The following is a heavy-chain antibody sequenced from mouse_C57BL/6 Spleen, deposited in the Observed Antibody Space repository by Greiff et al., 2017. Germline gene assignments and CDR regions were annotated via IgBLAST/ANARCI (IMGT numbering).Heavy chain of an antibody. D-gene: IGHD4-1*01. V-gene: IGHV5-4*03. Sequence: EVKLVESGGGLVKPGGSLKLSCAASGFTFSSYAMSWVRQTPEKRLEWVATISDGGSYTYYPDNVKGRFTISRDNAKNNLYLQMSHLKSEDTAMYYCARTGKGYWYFDVWGTGTTVTVSS. CDR3: ARTGKGYWYFDV. CDR1: GFTFSSYA. CDR2: ISDGGSYT. J-gene: IGHJ1*03.